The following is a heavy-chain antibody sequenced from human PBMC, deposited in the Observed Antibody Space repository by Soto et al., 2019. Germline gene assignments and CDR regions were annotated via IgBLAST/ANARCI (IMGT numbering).Heavy chain of an antibody. Sequence: AVSLRLSCAASGFTFSSYRMHWVRQGPGKGLEWVAVISYDGSNKYYADSVKGRFTISRDNSKNTLYLQMNSLRAEDTAVYFFSRDKHHRLVHCLPTWRQGNLVTVSS. CDR2: ISYDGSNK. J-gene: IGHJ1*01. V-gene: IGHV3-30*03. D-gene: IGHD2-8*01. CDR1: GFTFSSYR. CDR3: SRDKHHRLVHCLPT.